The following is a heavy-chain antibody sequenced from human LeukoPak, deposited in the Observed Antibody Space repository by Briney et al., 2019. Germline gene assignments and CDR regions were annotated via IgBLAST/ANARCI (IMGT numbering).Heavy chain of an antibody. D-gene: IGHD1-14*01. V-gene: IGHV3-33*01. CDR3: TRYNNDHFDY. Sequence: PGGSLRLSCAGSGFTFGGYGMQWFRQTPGKGLEWVAVIAYDGSRAFYADPVKGRFTISRDNSKNTMSVQMDDLRAEDTAVYYCTRYNNDHFDYWGQGTLVTVSS. CDR2: IAYDGSRA. CDR1: GFTFGGYG. J-gene: IGHJ4*02.